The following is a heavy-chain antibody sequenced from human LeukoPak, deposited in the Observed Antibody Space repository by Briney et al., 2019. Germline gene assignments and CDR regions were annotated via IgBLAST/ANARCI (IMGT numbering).Heavy chain of an antibody. CDR3: ARDPRVGATSGAFDI. J-gene: IGHJ3*02. CDR1: GGSISSYY. CDR2: IYTSGST. Sequence: TSETLSLTCTVSGGSISSYYWSWIRQPAGKGLEWIGRIYTSGSTNYNPSLKSRVTMSVDTSKNQFSLKLSSVTAADTAVYYCARDPRVGATSGAFDIWGQGTMVTVSS. V-gene: IGHV4-4*07. D-gene: IGHD1-26*01.